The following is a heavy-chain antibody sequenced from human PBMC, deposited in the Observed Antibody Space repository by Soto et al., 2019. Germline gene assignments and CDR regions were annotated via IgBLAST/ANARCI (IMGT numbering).Heavy chain of an antibody. J-gene: IGHJ3*02. CDR2: FDPEDGET. CDR1: GYTLTELS. V-gene: IGHV1-24*01. D-gene: IGHD4-17*01. Sequence: GASVKVSCKVSGYTLTELSMHWVRQAPGKGLEWMGGFDPEDGETIYAQKFQGRVTMTEDTSTVTAYMELSSLRSEDTAMYYCATAVYGADAFDIWGQGTMVTVSS. CDR3: ATAVYGADAFDI.